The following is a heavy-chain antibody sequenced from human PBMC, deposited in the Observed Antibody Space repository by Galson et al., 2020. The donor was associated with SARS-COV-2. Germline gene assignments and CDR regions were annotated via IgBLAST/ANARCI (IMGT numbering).Heavy chain of an antibody. D-gene: IGHD3-9*01. V-gene: IGHV4-61*02. CDR2: IYATGST. CDR1: GGSITNGNYY. Sequence: SETLSLTCTVAGGSITNGNYYWSWIRQPAGKGLEWIGRIYATGSTIYSPYLKSRVTMSVDMSKNQFSLKLRSVTAADTAVYYCARFGYYNILTGSYTYDFDYWGQGTLVTVSS. J-gene: IGHJ4*02. CDR3: ARFGYYNILTGSYTYDFDY.